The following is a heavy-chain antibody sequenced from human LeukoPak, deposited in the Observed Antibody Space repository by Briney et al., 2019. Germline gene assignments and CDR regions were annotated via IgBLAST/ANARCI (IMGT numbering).Heavy chain of an antibody. CDR1: GESISNSRHY. Sequence: PPQTLSLTCTVSGESISNSRHYWSWIRQPAGKGLEWIGRIYPSGNTNYNPSLKSRLTISLDTSKNQFSLNLKSVTAADTAMYYCARDGVVTMELDSWGQGTLVTVSS. CDR3: ARDGVVTMELDS. V-gene: IGHV4-61*02. J-gene: IGHJ4*02. D-gene: IGHD3-3*01. CDR2: IYPSGNT.